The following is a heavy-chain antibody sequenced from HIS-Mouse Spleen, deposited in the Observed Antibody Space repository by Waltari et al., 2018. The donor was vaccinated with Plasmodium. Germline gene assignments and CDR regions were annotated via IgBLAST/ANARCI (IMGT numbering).Heavy chain of an antibody. CDR1: GGSFSGYY. V-gene: IGHV4-34*01. CDR3: ARVIPLGIPHFDY. Sequence: QVQLQQWGAGLLKPSETLSLTCPVYGGSFSGYYWRWLRQPPGKGLEWIGEINHSGSTNYNPSLKSRVTISVDTSKNQFSLKLSSVTAADTAVYYCARVIPLGIPHFDYWGQGTLVTVSS. J-gene: IGHJ4*02. CDR2: INHSGST. D-gene: IGHD7-27*01.